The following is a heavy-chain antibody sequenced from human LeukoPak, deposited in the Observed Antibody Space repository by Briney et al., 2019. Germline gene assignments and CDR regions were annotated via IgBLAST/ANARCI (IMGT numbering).Heavy chain of an antibody. CDR2: IHSSQST. J-gene: IGHJ4*02. D-gene: IGHD3-22*01. V-gene: IGHV4-59*08. CDR3: ARHRETYYYDSSGYYPAGGFDY. CDR1: GDSISTYW. Sequence: SETLSLTCTVSGDSISTYWWSWIQQPPGKGLEGMGYIHSSQSTNYNPSLTSRVTISVDTSKNQSSLQLSCVTAADTAVYYCARHRETYYYDSSGYYPAGGFDYWGEGTLVTVSS.